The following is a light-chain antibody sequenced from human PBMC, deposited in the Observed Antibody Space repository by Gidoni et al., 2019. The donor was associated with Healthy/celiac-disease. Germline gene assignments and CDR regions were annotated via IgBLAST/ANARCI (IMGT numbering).Light chain of an antibody. CDR2: AAS. CDR3: QQSYSTPLST. Sequence: DIQMTQSPSSLSASVGDRVTITCRASQSISSYLYWYQQKPGKAPKLLIYAASSLQSGVPSRFSGSGSGTDFTLTISSLQPEDFATYYCQQSYSTPLSTFGQGTKVEIK. J-gene: IGKJ1*01. V-gene: IGKV1-39*01. CDR1: QSISSY.